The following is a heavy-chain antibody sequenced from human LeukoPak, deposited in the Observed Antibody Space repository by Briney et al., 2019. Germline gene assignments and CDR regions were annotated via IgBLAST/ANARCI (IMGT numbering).Heavy chain of an antibody. CDR3: ARVSTSGVGDY. Sequence: PSETLSLTCTVSGYSINSGYYWAWIRQTPVKGLEWIGTIFHSGTTRSNSSLKSRLTISVDTSNNQFSLKLRSVTAADTAVYYCARVSTSGVGDYWGQGTLVTVSS. J-gene: IGHJ4*02. CDR2: IFHSGTT. CDR1: GYSINSGYY. D-gene: IGHD3-16*01. V-gene: IGHV4-38-2*02.